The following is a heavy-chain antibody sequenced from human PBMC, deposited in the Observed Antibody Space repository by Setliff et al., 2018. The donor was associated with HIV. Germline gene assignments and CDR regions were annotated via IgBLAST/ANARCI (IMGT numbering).Heavy chain of an antibody. CDR1: GGSISSTNW. V-gene: IGHV4-4*02. CDR2: IYHTGST. J-gene: IGHJ4*02. D-gene: IGHD6-19*01. CDR3: AAFDSGRDV. Sequence: SETLSLTCAVSGGSISSTNWWSWVRQPPGKGLEWIGEIYHTGSTNYNPSYKSRVTVSLDTSKIQFSLKLNSVTVADTGVYYCAAFDSGRDVWGQGTLVTVS.